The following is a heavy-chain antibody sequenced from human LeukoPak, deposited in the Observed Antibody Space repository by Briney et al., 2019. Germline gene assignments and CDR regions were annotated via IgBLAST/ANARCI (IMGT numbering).Heavy chain of an antibody. CDR1: GFTFDDYA. V-gene: IGHV3-9*01. D-gene: IGHD3-10*01. CDR2: ISRNSGSR. CDR3: ARDRVTMIRGVRILDYYYYYMDV. J-gene: IGHJ6*03. Sequence: GGSLRLSCAASGFTFDDYAMHWVRQAPGKGLEWVSGISRNSGSRDYADSVKGRFTISRDNAKNSLYPQMNSLRVEDTAVYYCARDRVTMIRGVRILDYYYYYMDVWGKGTTVTISS.